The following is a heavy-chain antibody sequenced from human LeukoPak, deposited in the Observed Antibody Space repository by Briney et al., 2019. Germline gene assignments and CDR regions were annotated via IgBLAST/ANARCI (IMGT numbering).Heavy chain of an antibody. CDR3: AKGALLWFGAKMEYYFDY. J-gene: IGHJ4*02. Sequence: PSETLSLTCSVSGDSISNTAYYWGWIRQPPGKGLEWVVSICYNGELYYNPHLKSRVSISLDTSKNQFSLRLTSVTAADTAVYYCAKGALLWFGAKMEYYFDYWGQGTLLSVSS. V-gene: IGHV4-39*07. CDR2: ICYNGEL. D-gene: IGHD3-10*01. CDR1: GDSISNTAYY.